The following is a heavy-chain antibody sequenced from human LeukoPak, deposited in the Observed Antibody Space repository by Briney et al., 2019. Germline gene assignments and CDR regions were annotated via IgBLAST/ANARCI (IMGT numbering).Heavy chain of an antibody. CDR3: ARGSVGFGELLRFDP. CDR1: GYTFTSYD. CDR2: MNPNSGNT. D-gene: IGHD3-10*01. V-gene: IGHV1-8*01. Sequence: ASVKVSCKASGYTFTSYDINWVRQATGQGLEWMGWMNPNSGNTGYAQEFQGRVTMTRNTSISTAYMELSSLRSEDTAVYYCARGSVGFGELLRFDPWGQGTLVTVSS. J-gene: IGHJ5*02.